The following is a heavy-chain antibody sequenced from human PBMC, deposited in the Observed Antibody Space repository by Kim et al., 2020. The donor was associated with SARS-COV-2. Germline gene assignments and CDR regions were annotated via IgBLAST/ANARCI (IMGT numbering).Heavy chain of an antibody. Sequence: YSPSFQGQVTISADKSISTAYLQWSSLKASDTAMYYCARLDIEAAQEIDYWGQGTLVTVSS. V-gene: IGHV5-51*01. CDR3: ARLDIEAAQEIDY. D-gene: IGHD2-15*01. J-gene: IGHJ4*02.